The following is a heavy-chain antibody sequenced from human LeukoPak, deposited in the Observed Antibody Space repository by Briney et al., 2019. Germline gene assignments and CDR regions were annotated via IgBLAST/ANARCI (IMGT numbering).Heavy chain of an antibody. Sequence: TGGSLRLSCTASGFTFSSYAMSWVRQAPGKGPEGVSIISNSGDSTYYADSVKGRFTISRDSSKNTVYLQMDSLRADDTAVYYCARGATYCGGGSCYLLYWGQGTLVTVSS. J-gene: IGHJ4*02. V-gene: IGHV3-23*01. CDR3: ARGATYCGGGSCYLLY. CDR1: GFTFSSYA. CDR2: ISNSGDST. D-gene: IGHD2-15*01.